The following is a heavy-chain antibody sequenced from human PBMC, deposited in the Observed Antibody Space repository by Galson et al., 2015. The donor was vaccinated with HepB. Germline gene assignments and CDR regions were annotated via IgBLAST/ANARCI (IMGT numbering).Heavy chain of an antibody. V-gene: IGHV4-4*07. J-gene: IGHJ5*02. Sequence: SETLSLTCTVSGGSISSYYWSWIRQPAGKGLEWIGRIYTSGSTNYNPSLKSRVTMSVDTSKNQFSLKLNSVTAADTAVYYCARGPRGASSGGWFDPWGQGTLVTVSS. CDR1: GGSISSYY. CDR3: ARGPRGASSGGWFDP. D-gene: IGHD6-25*01. CDR2: IYTSGST.